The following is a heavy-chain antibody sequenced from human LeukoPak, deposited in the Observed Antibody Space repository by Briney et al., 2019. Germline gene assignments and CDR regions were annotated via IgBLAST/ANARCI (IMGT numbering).Heavy chain of an antibody. V-gene: IGHV4-34*01. CDR3: ARGRRTIFGVVISLISSKFDY. CDR2: INHSGST. J-gene: IGHJ4*02. Sequence: PSETLSLTCAVYGGSFSGYYWSWIRQPPGKGLEWIGEINHSGSTNYNPSLKSRVTISVDTSKNQFSLKLSSVTAADTAVYYCARGRRTIFGVVISLISSKFDYWGQGTLVTVSS. CDR1: GGSFSGYY. D-gene: IGHD3-3*01.